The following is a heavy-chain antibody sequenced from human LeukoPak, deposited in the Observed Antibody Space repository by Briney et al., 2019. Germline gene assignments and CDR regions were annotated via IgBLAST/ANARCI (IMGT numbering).Heavy chain of an antibody. Sequence: PGGSLRLSCAASGFTFSSYAMSWVRQAPGKGLEWVSAISGSGGSTYYADSVKGRFTISRDSSKNTLYLQMNSLRAEDTAVYYCAKISGGYSYGYIDYWGQGTLVTVSS. CDR1: GFTFSSYA. CDR2: ISGSGGST. D-gene: IGHD5-18*01. V-gene: IGHV3-23*01. J-gene: IGHJ4*02. CDR3: AKISGGYSYGYIDY.